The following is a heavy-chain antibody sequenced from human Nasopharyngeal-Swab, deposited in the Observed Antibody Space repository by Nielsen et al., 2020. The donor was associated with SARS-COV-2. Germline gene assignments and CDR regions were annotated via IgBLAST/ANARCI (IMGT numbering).Heavy chain of an antibody. Sequence: GGSLRLSCAASGFTFENYAMHWVRQVPGKGLEWVSGISWNSVSIGYADSVKGRFTISRDNAKNSLYLQMNSLRAEDTALYYCAKGIAAAGSRCLDYWGQGTLVTVSS. V-gene: IGHV3-9*01. J-gene: IGHJ4*02. CDR2: ISWNSVSI. CDR3: AKGIAAAGSRCLDY. CDR1: GFTFENYA. D-gene: IGHD6-13*01.